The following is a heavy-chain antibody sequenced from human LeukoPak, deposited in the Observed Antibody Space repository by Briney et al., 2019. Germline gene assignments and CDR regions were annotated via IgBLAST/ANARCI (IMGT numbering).Heavy chain of an antibody. D-gene: IGHD2-15*01. Sequence: SETLSLTCTVSGGSISSYYWSWIRQPPGKGLEWIGYIYYSGSTNYNPSLKSRVTISVDTSKNQFSLKLSSVTAADTAVYYCASLYCSGGSCYDCWGQGTLVTVSS. V-gene: IGHV4-59*08. CDR2: IYYSGST. J-gene: IGHJ4*02. CDR1: GGSISSYY. CDR3: ASLYCSGGSCYDC.